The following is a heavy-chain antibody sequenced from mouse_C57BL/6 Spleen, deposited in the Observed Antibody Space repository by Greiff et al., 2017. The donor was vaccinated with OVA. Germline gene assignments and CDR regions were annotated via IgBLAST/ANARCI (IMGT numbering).Heavy chain of an antibody. CDR2: IHPNSGST. CDR1: GYTFTSYW. CDR3: ARVVTEDYYAMDY. J-gene: IGHJ4*01. Sequence: QVQLQQPGAELVKPGASVKLSCKASGYTFTSYWMHWVKQRPGQGLEWIGMIHPNSGSTNYNEKFKSKATLTVDKSSSTAYMQLSSLPSEDSAVYYCARVVTEDYYAMDYWGQGTSVTVSS. D-gene: IGHD2-2*01. V-gene: IGHV1-64*01.